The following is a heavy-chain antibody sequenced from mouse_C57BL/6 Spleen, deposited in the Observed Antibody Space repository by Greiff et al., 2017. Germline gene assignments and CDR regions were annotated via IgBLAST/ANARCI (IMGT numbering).Heavy chain of an antibody. CDR1: GYTFTSYW. V-gene: IGHV1-64*01. J-gene: IGHJ2*01. D-gene: IGHD3-1*01. CDR3: SRNYCDGSSSGY. CDR2: IHPDSGST. Sequence: QVQLQQSGAELVKPGASVKLSCKASGYTFTSYWMHWVKQRPGQGLEWIGMIHPDSGSTNYNEKFKGKATITVDKSSSTAYMQLSSLTSEDSAVYYCSRNYCDGSSSGYWGQGTTLTVSS.